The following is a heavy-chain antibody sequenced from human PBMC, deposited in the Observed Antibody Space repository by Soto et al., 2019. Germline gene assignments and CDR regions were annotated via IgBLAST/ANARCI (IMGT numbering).Heavy chain of an antibody. V-gene: IGHV3-33*05. D-gene: IGHD6-6*01. CDR2: ISYDGNSR. Sequence: PGGSLRLSCAASGFFLSSYAMHWVRQAPGKGLEWVAVISYDGNSRSYAESVEGRFTISRDDSKNTLFLQMDSLRVDDTAVYYCARGGGLSSISAPDQWGQGTLVTVSS. CDR1: GFFLSSYA. J-gene: IGHJ4*02. CDR3: ARGGGLSSISAPDQ.